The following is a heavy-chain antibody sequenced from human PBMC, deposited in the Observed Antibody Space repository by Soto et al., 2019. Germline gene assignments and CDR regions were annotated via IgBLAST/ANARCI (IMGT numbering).Heavy chain of an antibody. CDR3: AREASGYDF. Sequence: SVKVSCKASGGTFSSFGISWVRQAPGQGLEWMGGIIPVFGRPNYALRFRGRLTITADESTNTSYMELIDLTSEDTAVYYCAREASGYDFWGQGTQVTVSS. CDR2: IIPVFGRP. J-gene: IGHJ1*01. D-gene: IGHD5-12*01. CDR1: GGTFSSFG. V-gene: IGHV1-69*13.